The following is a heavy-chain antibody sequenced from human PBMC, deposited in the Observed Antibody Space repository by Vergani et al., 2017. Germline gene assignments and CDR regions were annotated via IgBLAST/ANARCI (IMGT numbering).Heavy chain of an antibody. CDR3: AKRRSGWYYVDY. V-gene: IGHV3-33*06. CDR1: GFTFSSYG. D-gene: IGHD6-19*01. Sequence: QVQLVESGGGVVQPGRSLRLSCAASGFTFSSYGMHWVRQAPGKGLEWVAVIWYDGSNKYYADSVKGRFTISRDNSKNTLYLQMNSLRAEDTAVYYCAKRRSGWYYVDYWGQGTLVTVSS. J-gene: IGHJ4*02. CDR2: IWYDGSNK.